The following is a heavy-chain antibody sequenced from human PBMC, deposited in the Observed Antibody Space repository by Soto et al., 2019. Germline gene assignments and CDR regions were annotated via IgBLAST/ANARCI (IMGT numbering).Heavy chain of an antibody. J-gene: IGHJ4*02. D-gene: IGHD6-13*01. V-gene: IGHV1-18*01. CDR2: ISAYNGNT. Sequence: ASVKVSCKASGYTFTSYGISWVRQAPGQGLEWMGWISAYNGNTNYAQELQGRVTMTTDTSTSTAYMELRSLRSDDTAVYYCARGTRQDSSSWYWYFDYWDQGTLVTVSS. CDR3: ARGTRQDSSSWYWYFDY. CDR1: GYTFTSYG.